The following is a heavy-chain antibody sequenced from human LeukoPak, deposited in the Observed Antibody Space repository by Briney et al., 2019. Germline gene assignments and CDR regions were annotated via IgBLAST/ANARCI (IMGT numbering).Heavy chain of an antibody. J-gene: IGHJ4*02. CDR3: AKDVRSAEYCSGTTCYTSSFDY. Sequence: PGGSLRLSCAAAGFTVKNFAMTCVRQAPGEGLGWVSTTSATGGGPYYADPVQCRFILSRDNSEETMYLRMNTLRAEDTAVYYCAKDVRSAEYCSGTTCYTSSFDYWGQGTLVTVSS. V-gene: IGHV3-23*01. CDR1: GFTVKNFA. CDR2: TSATGGGP. D-gene: IGHD2-2*02.